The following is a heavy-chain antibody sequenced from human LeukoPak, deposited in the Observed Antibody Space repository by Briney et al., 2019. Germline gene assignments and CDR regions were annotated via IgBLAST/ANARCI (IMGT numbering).Heavy chain of an antibody. V-gene: IGHV3-23*01. D-gene: IGHD5-12*01. CDR1: GFTFNNYW. CDR2: ISGNGDST. CDR3: AGQWLRLGPIDY. Sequence: GGSLRLSCEASGFTFNNYWMSWFRQAPGKGLEWVSSISGNGDSTYYADSVKGRFTISRDNSKDTLYLQMNSLRVDDTAVYYCAGQWLRLGPIDYWGQGTLVTVSS. J-gene: IGHJ4*02.